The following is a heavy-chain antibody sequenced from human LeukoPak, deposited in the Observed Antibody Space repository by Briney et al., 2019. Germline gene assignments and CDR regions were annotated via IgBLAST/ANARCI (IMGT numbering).Heavy chain of an antibody. CDR3: ARVVRVAQEAFDI. CDR2: INAYNGNT. J-gene: IGHJ3*02. V-gene: IGHV1-18*01. CDR1: GYTFTSYG. Sequence: ASVKVSCKASGYTFTSYGFTWVRQAPGQGLEWMGWINAYNGNTNYAQKVQDRVTMTTDTSTSTAYMELRSLRSDDTAVYYRARVVRVAQEAFDIWGQGTTVTSSS. D-gene: IGHD2-15*01.